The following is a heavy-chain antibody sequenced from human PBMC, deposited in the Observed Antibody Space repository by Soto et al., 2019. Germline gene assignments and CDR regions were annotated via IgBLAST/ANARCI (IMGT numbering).Heavy chain of an antibody. V-gene: IGHV1-69*02. J-gene: IGHJ4*02. CDR2: TIPILGIA. D-gene: IGHD3-10*01. CDR1: GGTFSSYT. CDR3: ASRRGVDY. Sequence: QVQLVQSGAEVKKPGSSVKVSCKASGGTFSSYTINWVRQAPGQGLEWMGRTIPILGIANYAQKFHGRVTINADKYTGTAYMEQISLRSEETAVYYCASRRGVDYWGQGTLVTVSS.